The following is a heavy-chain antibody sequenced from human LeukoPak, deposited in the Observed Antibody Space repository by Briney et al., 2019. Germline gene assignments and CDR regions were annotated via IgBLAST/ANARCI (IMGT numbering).Heavy chain of an antibody. CDR3: ARDCSGGSCYPFDAFDI. Sequence: ASVKVSXKASGYTFTSYGISWVRQAPGQGLEWMGWISAYNGNTNYAQKLQGRVTMTTDTSTSTAYMELRSLRSDDTAVYYCARDCSGGSCYPFDAFDIWGQGTMVTVSS. J-gene: IGHJ3*02. V-gene: IGHV1-18*01. CDR2: ISAYNGNT. D-gene: IGHD2-15*01. CDR1: GYTFTSYG.